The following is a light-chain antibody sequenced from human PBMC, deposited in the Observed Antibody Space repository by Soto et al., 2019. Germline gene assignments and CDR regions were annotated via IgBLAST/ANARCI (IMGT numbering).Light chain of an antibody. CDR1: QSVSNN. CDR3: QQYNEWPLT. CDR2: FAS. V-gene: IGKV3-15*01. J-gene: IGKJ4*01. Sequence: EIVMTQSPATLSVSPGERATLSCRASQSVSNNLAWYQQKPGQAPRVLIYFASTRATGIPARFSGSGSGTEFTLTISGLQSEDFAVYYCQQYNEWPLTFGGGTKVETK.